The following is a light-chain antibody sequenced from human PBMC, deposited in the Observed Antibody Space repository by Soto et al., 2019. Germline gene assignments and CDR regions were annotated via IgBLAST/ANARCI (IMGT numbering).Light chain of an antibody. CDR1: QSVSSY. J-gene: IGKJ1*01. V-gene: IGKV3-11*01. CDR2: DAS. Sequence: EIVLTQSPGTLSLSPGERATLSCRASQSVSSYLAWYQQKPGQAPRLLIYDASTRATGISARFSGSGSGTDFTLTISSLEPEDFAIYYCQQRSNWPATFGQGTKVDIK. CDR3: QQRSNWPAT.